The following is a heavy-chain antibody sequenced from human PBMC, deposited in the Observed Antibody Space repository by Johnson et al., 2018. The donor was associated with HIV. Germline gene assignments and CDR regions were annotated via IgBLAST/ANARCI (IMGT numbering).Heavy chain of an antibody. D-gene: IGHD1-26*01. CDR3: AKSWHSGSLYDAFHI. V-gene: IGHV3-30*18. CDR1: GFTFSSYA. CDR2: ISYDGSNK. J-gene: IGHJ3*02. Sequence: QVQLVESGGDLIQPGGSLRLSCAASGFTFSSYAMHWVRQAPGKGLEWVAVISYDGSNKYYADSVKGRFTISRDNSKNTLYLQMNSLRAEDTAVYYCAKSWHSGSLYDAFHIWGQGTMVTVSS.